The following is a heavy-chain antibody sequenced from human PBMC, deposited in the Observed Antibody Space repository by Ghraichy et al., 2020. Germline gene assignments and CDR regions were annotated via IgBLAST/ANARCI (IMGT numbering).Heavy chain of an antibody. CDR2: ITPFNGNT. Sequence: SVKVSCKASGYTFTYRYLHWVRQAPGQALEWMGWITPFNGNTNYAQKFQDRVTITRDRSMSTAYMELSSLRSEDTAMYYCATGMVRGHDYYYYGMDVWGQGTTVTVSS. V-gene: IGHV1-45*02. CDR3: ATGMVRGHDYYYYGMDV. D-gene: IGHD3-10*01. CDR1: GYTFTYRY. J-gene: IGHJ6*02.